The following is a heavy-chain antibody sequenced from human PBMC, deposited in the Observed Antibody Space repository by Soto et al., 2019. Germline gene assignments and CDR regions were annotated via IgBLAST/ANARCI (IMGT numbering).Heavy chain of an antibody. J-gene: IGHJ4*02. CDR1: GFAFSSSE. D-gene: IGHD6-25*01. V-gene: IGHV3-48*03. CDR2: IGPSGSPI. CDR3: VRDLYTSGWHAGL. Sequence: EGQLVESGGGLVQPGGSLRLSCAASGFAFSSSEMNWFRQAPGKGLDWVAYIGPSGSPIYYADSVKGRFTISRDNSKNSLFLQMSTLRADDTAVCYCVRDLYTSGWHAGLWGQGTLVTVSS.